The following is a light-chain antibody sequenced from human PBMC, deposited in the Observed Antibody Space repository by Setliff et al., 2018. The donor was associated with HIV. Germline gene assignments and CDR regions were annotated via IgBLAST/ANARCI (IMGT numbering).Light chain of an antibody. J-gene: IGLJ1*01. CDR2: EVS. CDR1: SSDVGAYNF. Sequence: QSALTQPASVSGSPGQSITVSCTGTSSDVGAYNFVSWFQQYPGKAPKLMIYEVSNRPSGVSNRFSGSKSGNTASLTISGLQAEDEADYYCSSYTYISTPVLGSGTKVTVL. CDR3: SSYTYISTPV. V-gene: IGLV2-14*01.